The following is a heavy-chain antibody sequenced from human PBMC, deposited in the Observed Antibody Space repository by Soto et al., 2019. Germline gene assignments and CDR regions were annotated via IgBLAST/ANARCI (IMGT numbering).Heavy chain of an antibody. Sequence: GGSLRLSCAASGFTFDDYAMHWVRQAPGKGLEWVSGISWNSGSIGYADSVKGRFTISRDNAKNSLYLQMNSLRAEDTALYYCAKDIGPDHNYDYIWGSYRYTSRFDYWGQGTLVTVSS. J-gene: IGHJ4*02. CDR3: AKDIGPDHNYDYIWGSYRYTSRFDY. CDR2: ISWNSGSI. V-gene: IGHV3-9*01. D-gene: IGHD3-16*02. CDR1: GFTFDDYA.